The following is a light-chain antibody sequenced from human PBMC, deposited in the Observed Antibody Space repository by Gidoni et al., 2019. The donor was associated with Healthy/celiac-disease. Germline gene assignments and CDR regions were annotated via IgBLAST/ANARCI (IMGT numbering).Light chain of an antibody. Sequence: VIWMTQSPSLLSASTGDRVTISCRMSQGISSYLAWYQQKPGKAPELLIYAARFSGSGSGTDFTLTISCLQSEDFATYYCQQYYSFPRTFGQXTKVEIK. CDR1: QGISSY. V-gene: IGKV1D-8*01. CDR3: QQYYSFPRT. CDR2: A. J-gene: IGKJ1*01.